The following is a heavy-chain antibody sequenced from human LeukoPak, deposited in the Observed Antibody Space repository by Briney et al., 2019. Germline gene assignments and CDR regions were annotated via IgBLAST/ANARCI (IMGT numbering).Heavy chain of an antibody. Sequence: SVKVSCKASGGTFSNYAISWVRQAPGQGLEWMGGIIPIFGTANYAQKFQGRVTITADKSTSTAYMELSSLRSEDTAVYYCARVGIQLWFGIDYWGQGTQVTVSS. J-gene: IGHJ4*02. CDR1: GGTFSNYA. CDR2: IIPIFGTA. CDR3: ARVGIQLWFGIDY. V-gene: IGHV1-69*06. D-gene: IGHD5-18*01.